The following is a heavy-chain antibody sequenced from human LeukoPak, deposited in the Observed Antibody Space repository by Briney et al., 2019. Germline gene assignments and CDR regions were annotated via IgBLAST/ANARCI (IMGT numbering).Heavy chain of an antibody. CDR3: ARDFARYDYVWGSYRPLYFDY. J-gene: IGHJ4*02. CDR2: IKQDGSEK. Sequence: GGSQRLSCAASGFTFSSYWMSWVRQALGKGMEWVANIKQDGSEKYYVDSVKGRFTISRDNAKNSLYLQMNSLRAEDTAVYYCARDFARYDYVWGSYRPLYFDYWGQGTLVTVSS. CDR1: GFTFSSYW. D-gene: IGHD3-16*02. V-gene: IGHV3-7*01.